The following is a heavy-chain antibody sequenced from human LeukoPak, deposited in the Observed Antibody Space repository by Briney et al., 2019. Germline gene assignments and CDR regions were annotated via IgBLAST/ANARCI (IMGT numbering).Heavy chain of an antibody. CDR2: IIPIFGTA. Sequence: SVKVSCKASGGTFSSYAISWVRQAPGQGLEWMGGIIPIFGTANYAQKFQGRVTMTEDTSTDTAYMELSSLRSEDTAVYYCATVRIFGGTRFDPWGQGTLVTVSS. CDR3: ATVRIFGGTRFDP. D-gene: IGHD3-3*01. V-gene: IGHV1-69*06. CDR1: GGTFSSYA. J-gene: IGHJ5*02.